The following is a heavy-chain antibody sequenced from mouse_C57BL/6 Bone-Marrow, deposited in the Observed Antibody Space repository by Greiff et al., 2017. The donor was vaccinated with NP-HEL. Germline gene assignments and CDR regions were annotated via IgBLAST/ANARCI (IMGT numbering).Heavy chain of an antibody. Sequence: EVQLQQSGPVLVKPGASVKMSCKASGYTFTDYYMNWVKQSHGKSLEWIGVINPYNGGTSYNQKFKGKATLTVDKSSSTAYMELNSLTSEDSAVYYCARSATVVATRDYWGQGTTLTVSS. CDR1: GYTFTDYY. J-gene: IGHJ2*01. D-gene: IGHD1-1*01. V-gene: IGHV1-19*01. CDR3: ARSATVVATRDY. CDR2: INPYNGGT.